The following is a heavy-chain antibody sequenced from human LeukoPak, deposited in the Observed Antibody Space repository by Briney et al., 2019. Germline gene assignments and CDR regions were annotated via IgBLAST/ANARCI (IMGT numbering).Heavy chain of an antibody. CDR2: INPSGGST. CDR1: GYTFTSYY. V-gene: IGHV1-46*01. D-gene: IGHD2-15*01. J-gene: IGHJ4*02. Sequence: ASVTVSCKASGYTFTSYYMHWVRQAPGQGLEWMGIINPSGGSTSYAQKFQGRVTMTMDMSTSTVYMELSSLRAEDTAVYYCAKAQTTLAAGTDFDYWGQGTLGTVSS. CDR3: AKAQTTLAAGTDFDY.